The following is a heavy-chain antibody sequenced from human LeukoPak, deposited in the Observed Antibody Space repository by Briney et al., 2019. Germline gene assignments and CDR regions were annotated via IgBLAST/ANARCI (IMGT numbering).Heavy chain of an antibody. Sequence: RGGSLRLSCVVSGFTVSSNYMSWVRQAPGKGLEWVSVIYSGGYTYYADSVKGRFTISRDNSKDTLYLQMNSLRAEDTAVYYCARCRAFGHFDYWGQGTLVTVSS. CDR1: GFTVSSNY. V-gene: IGHV3-53*01. CDR3: ARCRAFGHFDY. CDR2: IYSGGYT. J-gene: IGHJ4*02. D-gene: IGHD3-10*01.